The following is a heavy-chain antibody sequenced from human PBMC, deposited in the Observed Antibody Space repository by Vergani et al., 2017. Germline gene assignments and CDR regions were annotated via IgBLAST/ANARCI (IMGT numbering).Heavy chain of an antibody. V-gene: IGHV3-21*01. CDR2: ISSSSSYI. CDR1: GFTFSSYS. CDR3: AGSLWFGELVNPFDY. D-gene: IGHD3-10*01. Sequence: EVQLVESGVGLVKPGGSLRLSCAASGFTFSSYSMNWVRQAPGKGLEWVSSISSSSSYIYYADSVKGRFTISRDNAKNSLYLQMNSLRAEDTAVYYCAGSLWFGELVNPFDYWGQGTLVTVSS. J-gene: IGHJ4*02.